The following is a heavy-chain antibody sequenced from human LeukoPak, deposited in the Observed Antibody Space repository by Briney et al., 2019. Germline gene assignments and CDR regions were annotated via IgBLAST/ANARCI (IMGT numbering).Heavy chain of an antibody. V-gene: IGHV1-69*04. CDR2: IIPIVDET. D-gene: IGHD3-10*01. CDR1: GDTFKSYG. Sequence: SVKVSCKAPGDTFKSYGISWVRQAPGQGLEWMGRIIPIVDETDYTQKLQGRVTFTADKSTSTAYMELSGLTSEDTAVYYCAAALYIGQLLSSFDFWGQGTPVIVSS. J-gene: IGHJ4*02. CDR3: AAALYIGQLLSSFDF.